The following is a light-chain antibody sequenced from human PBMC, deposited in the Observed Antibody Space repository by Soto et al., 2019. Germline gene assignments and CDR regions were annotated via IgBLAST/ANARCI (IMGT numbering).Light chain of an antibody. Sequence: QSALTQPASVSGSPGQSITISCTGTSNDVGLYKYVSWYQQHPGKAPKLIIYEVSNRPSGVSNRFSGSKSGNTASLTISGLKAEDEADYFCSSYASSTALIFGGGTKLTVL. J-gene: IGLJ2*01. CDR2: EVS. CDR3: SSYASSTALI. V-gene: IGLV2-14*01. CDR1: SNDVGLYKY.